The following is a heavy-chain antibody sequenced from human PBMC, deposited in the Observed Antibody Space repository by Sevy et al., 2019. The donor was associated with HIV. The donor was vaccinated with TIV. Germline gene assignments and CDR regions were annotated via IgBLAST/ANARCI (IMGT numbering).Heavy chain of an antibody. Sequence: GGSLRLSCAASGFSFNGYAMHWVRQAPGKGLEWLAVISYDGSVKYYTESVKGRFTISRDNTKNTLFLQLNSLRREDTAVYYCVREGRNYEYVWGTYHSGFRAQGTLVTVSS. CDR1: GFSFNGYA. V-gene: IGHV3-30*04. CDR3: VREGRNYEYVWGTYHSGF. D-gene: IGHD3-16*02. CDR2: ISYDGSVK. J-gene: IGHJ4*02.